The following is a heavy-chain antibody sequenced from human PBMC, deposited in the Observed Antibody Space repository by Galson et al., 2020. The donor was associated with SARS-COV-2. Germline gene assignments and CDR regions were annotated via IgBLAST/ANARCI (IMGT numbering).Heavy chain of an antibody. Sequence: GESLKISCAASGFTFSSYAMAWVRQAPGKGLEWVSLLNDRGDDTYYADSMKGRFTISRDNFKNILYLQMSNLRPEDTAVYYCAKEGGSGWATDYFQHWGQGILVTVSS. CDR3: AKEGGSGWATDYFQH. CDR1: GFTFSSYA. D-gene: IGHD6-19*01. V-gene: IGHV3-23*01. CDR2: LNDRGDDT. J-gene: IGHJ1*01.